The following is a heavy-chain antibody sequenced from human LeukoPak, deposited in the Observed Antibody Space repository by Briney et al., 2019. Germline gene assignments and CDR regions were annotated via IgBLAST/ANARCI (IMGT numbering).Heavy chain of an antibody. CDR1: DYSISSAYY. V-gene: IGHV4-38-2*02. J-gene: IGHJ4*02. CDR3: ARDQAYCGGDCYFDF. D-gene: IGHD2-21*02. CDR2: IYHSGST. Sequence: PSETLSLTCAVSDYSISSAYYWGWIRQPPGKGLEWIGSIYHSGSTDYNPSLKSRVTISVDTSKNQLSLKLRSVTAADTAVYYCARDQAYCGGDCYFDFWGQGTLVTVSS.